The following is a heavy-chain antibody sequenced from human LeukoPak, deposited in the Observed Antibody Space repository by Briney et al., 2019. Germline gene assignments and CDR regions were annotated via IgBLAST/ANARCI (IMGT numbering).Heavy chain of an antibody. CDR1: GGSISSGAYY. J-gene: IGHJ3*02. Sequence: SETLSLTCTVSGGSISSGAYYWSWIRQPPGKGLDWIGYIWHSGGTYYNPSLKSRVTISVDRSKNQLSLKLSSVTAADTAVYYCAREKYGDYVGAFDIWGQGTMVTVSS. D-gene: IGHD4-17*01. V-gene: IGHV4-30-2*01. CDR3: AREKYGDYVGAFDI. CDR2: IWHSGGT.